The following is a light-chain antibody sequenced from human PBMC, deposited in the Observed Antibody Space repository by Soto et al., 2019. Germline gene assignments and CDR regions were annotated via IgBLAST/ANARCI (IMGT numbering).Light chain of an antibody. V-gene: IGLV2-23*01. J-gene: IGLJ2*01. CDR1: SSYVGGYNL. CDR2: EDS. Sequence: QSALTQPASVSGSPGQSIAISCTGTSSYVGGYNLVSWYQQHPGKAPKFLIYEDSKRPSGVSDRFSGSKSGNTASLTISGLQAEDEADYYCCSHAGSSTYVVFGGGTKLTVL. CDR3: CSHAGSSTYVV.